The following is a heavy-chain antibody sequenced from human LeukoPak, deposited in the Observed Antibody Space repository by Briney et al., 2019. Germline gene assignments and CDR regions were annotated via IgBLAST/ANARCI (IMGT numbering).Heavy chain of an antibody. CDR3: ACQREYCSSGRCYFDH. D-gene: IGHD2-2*01. CDR2: IIGTGGP. J-gene: IGHJ4*02. CDR1: GFTFDTYA. V-gene: IGHV3-23*01. Sequence: GGSLRLSCAASGFTFDTYAMTWVRQAPGKGLEWVSSIIGTGGPLYADSVKGRFTISRDNSKNTLYLQVNSLRVEDTAIYYCACQREYCSSGRCYFDHWGQGTLVTVSS.